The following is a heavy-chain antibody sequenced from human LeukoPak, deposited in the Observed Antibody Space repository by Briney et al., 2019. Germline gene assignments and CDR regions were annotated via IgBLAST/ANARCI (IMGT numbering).Heavy chain of an antibody. CDR2: IYTSGST. J-gene: IGHJ5*02. CDR1: GGSISSYY. Sequence: SETLSLTCTVSGGSISSYYWSWIRQPPGKGLEWIGYIYTSGSTNYNPSLKSRATISVDTSKNQFSLKLSSVTAADTAVYYCARQAKAAAGLNWFDPWGQGTLVTVSS. V-gene: IGHV4-4*09. D-gene: IGHD6-13*01. CDR3: ARQAKAAAGLNWFDP.